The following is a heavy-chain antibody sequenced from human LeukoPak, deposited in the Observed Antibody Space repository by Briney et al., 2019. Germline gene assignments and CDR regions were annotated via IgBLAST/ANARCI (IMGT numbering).Heavy chain of an antibody. Sequence: GGSLRLSCAASGSTFSSYAMSWVRQAPGEGLEWVSAIGDSGGHIFYADSVKGRFTISRDNSKNTLYLQMNSLRTEDTALYYCAKEGGYCSSTICPRRIDSWGQGTLVTVSS. CDR2: IGDSGGHI. D-gene: IGHD2-2*01. J-gene: IGHJ4*02. V-gene: IGHV3-23*01. CDR1: GSTFSSYA. CDR3: AKEGGYCSSTICPRRIDS.